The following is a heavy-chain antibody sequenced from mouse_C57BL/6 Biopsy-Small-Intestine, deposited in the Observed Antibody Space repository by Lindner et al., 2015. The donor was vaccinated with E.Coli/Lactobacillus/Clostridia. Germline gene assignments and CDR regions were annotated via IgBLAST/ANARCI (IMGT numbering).Heavy chain of an antibody. D-gene: IGHD1-1*02. J-gene: IGHJ4*01. CDR3: ARGGCTNGGCPPFER. V-gene: IGHV1-84*02. CDR2: INPNSGVT. CDR1: GYTFIDYY. Sequence: SVKVSCKASGYTFIDYYIHWVRQAPGQGLEWMGWINPNSGVTVYAQKFQGRVTVTSDTSISTAYMELSRLRSDDTAVYYCARGGCTNGGCPPFERWGQGALVTVSS.